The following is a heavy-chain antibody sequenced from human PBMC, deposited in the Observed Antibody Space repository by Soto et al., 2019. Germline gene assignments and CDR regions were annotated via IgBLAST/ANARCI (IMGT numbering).Heavy chain of an antibody. J-gene: IGHJ4*02. CDR2: IWYDGNKK. D-gene: IGHD2-8*01. Sequence: GSLRLSCAASGFTFRGNGMNWVRQAAGKGLEWVADIWYDGNKKYYGDSVRGRFTISRDNSKNTLYLEMNSLRAEDTAVYYCVLYTSCLLDYWGQGTQVTVSS. V-gene: IGHV3-33*03. CDR1: GFTFRGNG. CDR3: VLYTSCLLDY.